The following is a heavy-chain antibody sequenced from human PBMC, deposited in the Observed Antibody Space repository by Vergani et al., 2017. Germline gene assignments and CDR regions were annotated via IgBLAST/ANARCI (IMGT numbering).Heavy chain of an antibody. D-gene: IGHD3-22*01. Sequence: QVQLVESGGGVVQPGRSLRLSCAASGFTFSSYAMHWVRQARGKGLEWVAVISYDGSNKYYADSVKGRFTISRDNSKNTLYLQMNSLRAEDTAVYYCARGYNYDSSGYYFWPKVTPYYFDYWGQGTLVTGSS. CDR2: ISYDGSNK. V-gene: IGHV3-30-3*01. CDR1: GFTFSSYA. J-gene: IGHJ4*02. CDR3: ARGYNYDSSGYYFWPKVTPYYFDY.